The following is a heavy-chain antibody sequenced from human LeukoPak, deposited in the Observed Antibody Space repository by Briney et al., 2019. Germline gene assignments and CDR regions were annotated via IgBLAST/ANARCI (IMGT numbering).Heavy chain of an antibody. CDR3: ARGPSYYYDSSGYSQEFGY. D-gene: IGHD3-22*01. CDR1: GGSISSSNYY. V-gene: IGHV4-61*05. CDR2: IYYSGST. Sequence: PSETLSLTCTVSGGSISSSNYYWGWIRQPPGKGLEWIGYIYYSGSTNYNPSLKSRVTISVDTSKNQFSLKLSSVTAADTAVYYCARGPSYYYDSSGYSQEFGYWGQGTLVTVSS. J-gene: IGHJ4*02.